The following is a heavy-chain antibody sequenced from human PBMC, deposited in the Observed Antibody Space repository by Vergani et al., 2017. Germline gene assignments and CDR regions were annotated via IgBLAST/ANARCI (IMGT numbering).Heavy chain of an antibody. V-gene: IGHV4-61*02. D-gene: IGHD6-19*01. CDR1: GGSISSGSYY. CDR2: IYTSGST. Sequence: QVQLQESGPGLVKPSQTLSLTCTVSGGSISSGSYYWSWIRQPAGKGLEWIGRIYTSGSTNYNPSTKSRVTMSVDTSKNQFSLKLSSVTAADTAGYYCARGRYSSGWYWFDPWGQGTLVTVSS. CDR3: ARGRYSSGWYWFDP. J-gene: IGHJ5*02.